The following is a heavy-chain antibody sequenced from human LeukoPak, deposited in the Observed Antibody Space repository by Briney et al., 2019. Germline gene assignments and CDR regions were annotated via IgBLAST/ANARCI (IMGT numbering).Heavy chain of an antibody. V-gene: IGHV3-7*01. CDR1: GFTFNNYW. Sequence: GALRLSCAASGFTFNNYWMTWFRQTPGKGLEWVGNIKPDGSEKYYLDSVQGRFTISRDNAENSLFLQMSSLTVEDTAIYYCARDYVWGSSESDYWGQGTLVTVSS. CDR3: ARDYVWGSSESDY. J-gene: IGHJ4*02. CDR2: IKPDGSEK. D-gene: IGHD7-27*01.